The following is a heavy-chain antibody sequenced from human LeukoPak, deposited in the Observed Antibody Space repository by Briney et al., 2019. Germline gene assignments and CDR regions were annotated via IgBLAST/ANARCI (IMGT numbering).Heavy chain of an antibody. CDR2: IYTSGST. D-gene: IGHD3-3*01. J-gene: IGHJ6*03. CDR3: ARRTLYDFWSGLTYYYYYMDV. CDR1: RGSINSYY. V-gene: IGHV4-4*09. Sequence: SETLSLTCTVSRGSINSYYWSWIRQPPGKGLEWIGYIYTSGSTNYNPSLKSRVTISVDTPKNQFSLKLSSVTAADTAVYYCARRTLYDFWSGLTYYYYYMDVWAKGPRSPSP.